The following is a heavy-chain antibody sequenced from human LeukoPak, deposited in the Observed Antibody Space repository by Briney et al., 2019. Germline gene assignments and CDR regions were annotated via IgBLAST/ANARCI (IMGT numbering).Heavy chain of an antibody. CDR1: GYTFTGYY. CDR2: INPNSGGT. Sequence: ASVKVSCKASGYTFTGYYMHWVRQAPGQGLEWMGWINPNSGGTNYAQKFQGRVTMTRDTSISTAYMELSSQRSEDIDVYYCASRFITMVRGVIILGEYYFDYWGQGTLVTVSS. CDR3: ASRFITMVRGVIILGEYYFDY. J-gene: IGHJ4*02. D-gene: IGHD3-10*01. V-gene: IGHV1-2*02.